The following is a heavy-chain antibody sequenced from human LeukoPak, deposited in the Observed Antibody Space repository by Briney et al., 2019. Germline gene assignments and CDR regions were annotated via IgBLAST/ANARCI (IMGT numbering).Heavy chain of an antibody. CDR2: ISYDGSNK. J-gene: IGHJ6*04. CDR3: AELGITMIGGV. Sequence: GGSLRLSCAASGFTFSSYGMHWVRQAPGKGLEWVAVISYDGSNKYDADSVKGRLTISRDNAKNSLYLQMNSLRAEDTAVYYCAELGITMIGGVWGKGTTVTISS. V-gene: IGHV3-30*18. CDR1: GFTFSSYG. D-gene: IGHD3-10*02.